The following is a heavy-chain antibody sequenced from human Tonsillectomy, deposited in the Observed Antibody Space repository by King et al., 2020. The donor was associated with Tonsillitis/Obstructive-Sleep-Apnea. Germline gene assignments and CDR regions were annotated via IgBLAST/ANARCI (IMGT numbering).Heavy chain of an antibody. CDR2: ISGGGGST. D-gene: IGHD6-19*01. CDR3: AKERSGAGLAVVGMRYMDV. V-gene: IGHV3-23*04. CDR1: GFTFSSNA. Sequence: VQLVESGGGLVQPGGSPRLSCAASGFTFSSNAMSWVRQAPGKGLEWVSGISGGGGSTYYADSVKGRFTISRDNSKNTLYLQMKSLRAEDTAVYYCAKERSGAGLAVVGMRYMDVWGKGTTVTVSS. J-gene: IGHJ6*03.